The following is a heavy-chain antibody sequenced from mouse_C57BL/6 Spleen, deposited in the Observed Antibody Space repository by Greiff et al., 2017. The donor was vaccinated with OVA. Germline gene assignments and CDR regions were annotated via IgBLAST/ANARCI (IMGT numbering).Heavy chain of an antibody. CDR1: GFTFSDYY. D-gene: IGHD1-1*01. CDR3: ARDRRGYYYGSSSYAMDY. V-gene: IGHV5-16*01. Sequence: EVMLVESEGGLVQPGSSMKLSCTASGFTFSDYYMAWVRQVPEKGLEWVANINYDGSSTYYLDSLKSRFIISRDNAKNILYLQMSSLKSEDTATYYCARDRRGYYYGSSSYAMDYWGQGTSVTVSS. J-gene: IGHJ4*01. CDR2: INYDGSST.